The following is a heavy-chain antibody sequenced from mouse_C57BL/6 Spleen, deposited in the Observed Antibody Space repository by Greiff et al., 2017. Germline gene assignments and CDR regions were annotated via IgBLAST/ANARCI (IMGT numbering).Heavy chain of an antibody. D-gene: IGHD3-2*02. J-gene: IGHJ1*03. CDR1: GYAFTNYL. Sequence: QVQLQQSGAELVRPGTSVKVSCKASGYAFTNYLIEWVKQRPGQGLEWIGVINPGSGGTNYNEKFKGKATLTADKSSSTAYMQLSSLTSEDSAVYFCARVGQLRDWYFDVWGTGTTVTVSS. CDR2: INPGSGGT. CDR3: ARVGQLRDWYFDV. V-gene: IGHV1-54*01.